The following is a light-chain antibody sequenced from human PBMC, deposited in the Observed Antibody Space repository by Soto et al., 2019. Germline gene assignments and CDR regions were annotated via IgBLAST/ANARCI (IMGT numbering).Light chain of an antibody. CDR3: QQYNSWPPIT. CDR1: ESVSRN. CDR2: DAS. Sequence: EIVMTQSPSTLSVSPGGRATLSCRASESVSRNLAWYQQKPGQAPRLLIYDASTRATGIPDRFSGGGSGTEFTLTISSPQSEDFVVYYCQQYNSWPPITFGQGTRLEI. V-gene: IGKV3-15*01. J-gene: IGKJ5*01.